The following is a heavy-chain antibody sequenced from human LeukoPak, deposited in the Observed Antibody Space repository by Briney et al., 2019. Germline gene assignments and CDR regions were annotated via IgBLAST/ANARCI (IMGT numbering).Heavy chain of an antibody. CDR2: ISSSSSYI. CDR1: GFTFSSYS. Sequence: GGSLRLSCAASGFTFSSYSMNWVRQAPGKGLEWVSSISSSSSYIYYADSVKGRFTISRDNAKNSLYLQMNSLRAEDTAVYYCPRNYRKWELASHPYNFDTWAKETRVTVPS. V-gene: IGHV3-21*01. CDR3: PRNYRKWELASHPYNFDT. J-gene: IGHJ4*02. D-gene: IGHD1-26*01.